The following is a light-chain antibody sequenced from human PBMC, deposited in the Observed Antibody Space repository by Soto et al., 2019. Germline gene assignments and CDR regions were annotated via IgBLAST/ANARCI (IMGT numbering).Light chain of an antibody. J-gene: IGKJ1*01. CDR3: QEYNTYSRT. CDR2: KAS. Sequence: DIQMNQSLSTLSATVGDRVTITCRASQSNSSWLAWHQQKPGTAPKLLIYKASILESGVPSRFSGSGSGTEFTLTISSLQPDDFATYYCQEYNTYSRTFGQGTKVDI. CDR1: QSNSSW. V-gene: IGKV1-5*03.